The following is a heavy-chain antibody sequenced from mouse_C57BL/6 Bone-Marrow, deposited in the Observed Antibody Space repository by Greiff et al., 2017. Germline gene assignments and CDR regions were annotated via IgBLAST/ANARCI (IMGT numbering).Heavy chain of an antibody. D-gene: IGHD2-1*01. Sequence: QVQLQQPGAELVKPGASVKMSCKASGYTFTSYWLTWVKQRPGQGLEWIGGIYPGSGSTNYNEKFKSKATLTVDTSSSTAYMQLSSLTSEDSAVYYCAKIYYGPFDYWGQGTTLTVSS. CDR3: AKIYYGPFDY. J-gene: IGHJ2*01. CDR1: GYTFTSYW. V-gene: IGHV1-55*01. CDR2: IYPGSGST.